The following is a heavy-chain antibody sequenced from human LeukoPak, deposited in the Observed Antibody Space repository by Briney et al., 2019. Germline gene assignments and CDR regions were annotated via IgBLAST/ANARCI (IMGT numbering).Heavy chain of an antibody. CDR1: GGSMSSYY. J-gene: IGHJ4*02. CDR3: ARSGSSSWTAIFY. V-gene: IGHV4-59*08. D-gene: IGHD6-13*01. CDR2: IYYSGST. Sequence: SETLSLTCTVSGGSMSSYYWSWIRQPPGKGLEWIGYIYYSGSTNYNPSLKSRVTISVDTSKNQFSLKLSSVTAADTAVYYCARSGSSSWTAIFYWGQGTLVTVSS.